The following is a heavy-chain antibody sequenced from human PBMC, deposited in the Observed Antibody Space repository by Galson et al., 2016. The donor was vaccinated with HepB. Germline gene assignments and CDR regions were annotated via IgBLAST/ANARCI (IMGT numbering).Heavy chain of an antibody. CDR2: IKGDGSHK. CDR1: GFTFSRYA. D-gene: IGHD2-21*01. J-gene: IGHJ4*02. CDR3: AREGIGDYFD. V-gene: IGHV3-7*01. Sequence: SLRLSCAASGFTFSRYAMTWVRQAPGKGLEWVANIKGDGSHKFYVDSVRGRFTISRDNAKNSVYLQMNSLTDEDTGVYYCAREGIGDYFDWGQGTLVTVSS.